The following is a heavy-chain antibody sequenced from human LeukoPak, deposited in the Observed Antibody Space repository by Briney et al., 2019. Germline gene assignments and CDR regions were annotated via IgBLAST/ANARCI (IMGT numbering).Heavy chain of an antibody. J-gene: IGHJ4*02. CDR3: ARITMVRGVIILDY. V-gene: IGHV4-61*02. D-gene: IGHD3-10*01. CDR1: GGSISSGSYY. Sequence: SETLSLTCTVSGGSISSGSYYWSWIRQPAGKGLEWIGRIYTSGSTNYNPSLKSRVTMSVDTSKNQFSLKLSSVTAADTAVCYCARITMVRGVIILDYWGQGTLVTVSS. CDR2: IYTSGST.